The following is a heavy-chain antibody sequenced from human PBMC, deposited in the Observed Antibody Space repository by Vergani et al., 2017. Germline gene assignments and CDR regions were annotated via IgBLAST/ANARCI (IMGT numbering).Heavy chain of an antibody. CDR1: GGSISSGGYS. J-gene: IGHJ4*02. V-gene: IGHV4-30-2*01. CDR2: IYHSGST. CDR3: AASRTIFGVVAFDY. Sequence: QLQLQESGSGLVKPSQTLSLTCAVSGGSISSGGYSWSWTRQPPGKGLEWIGYIYHSGSTYYNPSLKSRVTISVDRSKNQFSLKLSSVTAADTAVYYCAASRTIFGVVAFDYWGQGTLVTVSS. D-gene: IGHD3-3*01.